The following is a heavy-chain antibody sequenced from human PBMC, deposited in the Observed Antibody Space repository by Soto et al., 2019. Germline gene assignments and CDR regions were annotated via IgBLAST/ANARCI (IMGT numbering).Heavy chain of an antibody. Sequence: PGGPLGLSCAASGFTFSSYAMSWVRQAPGKGLEWVSAISGSGGSTYYADSVKGRFTISRDNSKNTLYLQMNSLRAEDTAVYYCAKPSRAYYYDSSGYLQWGQGTLVTVSS. CDR1: GFTFSSYA. D-gene: IGHD3-22*01. J-gene: IGHJ4*02. CDR3: AKPSRAYYYDSSGYLQ. CDR2: ISGSGGST. V-gene: IGHV3-23*01.